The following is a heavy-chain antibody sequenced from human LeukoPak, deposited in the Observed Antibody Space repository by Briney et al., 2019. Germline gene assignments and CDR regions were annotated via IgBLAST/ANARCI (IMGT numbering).Heavy chain of an antibody. CDR1: GGSISSSSYY. D-gene: IGHD6-13*01. CDR2: IYYSGST. Sequence: SETLSLTCTVSGGSISSSSYYWGWIRQPPGKGLGWIGSIYYSGSTYYNPSLKSRVTISVDTSKNQFSLKLSSVTAADTAVYYCARLPRGAAAAYGMDVWGQGTTVTVSS. CDR3: ARLPRGAAAAYGMDV. J-gene: IGHJ6*02. V-gene: IGHV4-39*07.